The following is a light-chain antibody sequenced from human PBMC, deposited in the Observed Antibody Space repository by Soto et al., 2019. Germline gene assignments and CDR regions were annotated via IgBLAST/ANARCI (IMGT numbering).Light chain of an antibody. CDR1: QGISSY. J-gene: IGKJ1*01. Sequence: DIPMTQSPSSVSASVGDTVTITCRASQGISSYLAWYQQKPGKAPKLLIFTASSLQSAVPSRFSGSGSGTDLTLTISSLQPEDSATYYCQQANFFPRTFGQGTKVEIK. CDR3: QQANFFPRT. V-gene: IGKV1-12*01. CDR2: TAS.